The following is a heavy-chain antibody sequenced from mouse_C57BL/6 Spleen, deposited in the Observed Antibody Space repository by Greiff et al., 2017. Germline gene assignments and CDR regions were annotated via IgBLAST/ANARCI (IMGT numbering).Heavy chain of an antibody. Sequence: EVKLVESGAELVRPGSSVKMSCKTSGYTFTSYGINWVKQRPGQGLEWIGYIYIGNGYTEYNEKFKGKATLTSDTSSSTAYMQLSSLTSEDSAIYFCARGYYGSSNAMDYWGQGTSVTVSS. J-gene: IGHJ4*01. CDR3: ARGYYGSSNAMDY. V-gene: IGHV1-58*01. CDR1: GYTFTSYG. CDR2: IYIGNGYT. D-gene: IGHD1-1*01.